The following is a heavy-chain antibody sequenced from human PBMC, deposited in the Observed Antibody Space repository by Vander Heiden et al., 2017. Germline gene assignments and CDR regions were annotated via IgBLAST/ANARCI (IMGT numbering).Heavy chain of an antibody. CDR2: ISAYNVNT. CDR1: GYTFTSYA. CDR3: ARVIDYATVVTFDY. Sequence: QFQLVQSGAEVKKPGASVKVSCTASGYTFTSYAISWVRQAPGQGLEWMGWISAYNVNTNYAQKLQGRVTMTTDTSTSTAYMELRSLRSDDTAVYYCARVIDYATVVTFDYWGQGTLVTVSS. J-gene: IGHJ4*02. V-gene: IGHV1-18*04. D-gene: IGHD2-21*02.